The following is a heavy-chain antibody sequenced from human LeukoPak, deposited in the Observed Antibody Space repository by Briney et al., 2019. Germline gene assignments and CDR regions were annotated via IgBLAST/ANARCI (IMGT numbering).Heavy chain of an antibody. D-gene: IGHD5-12*01. CDR2: IYYSGST. J-gene: IGHJ6*03. CDR3: ARYSGYDGYYYYYYYMDV. V-gene: IGHV4-59*01. Sequence: PSETLSLTCTVSGGSISSYYWSWIRQPPGKGLEWIGYIYYSGSTNYNPSLKSRVTISVDTSKNQFSLKLSPVTAADTAVYYCARYSGYDGYYYYYYYMDVWGKGTTVTVSS. CDR1: GGSISSYY.